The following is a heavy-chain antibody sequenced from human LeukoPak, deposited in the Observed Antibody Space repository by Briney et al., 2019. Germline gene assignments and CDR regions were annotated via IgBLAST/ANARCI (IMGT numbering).Heavy chain of an antibody. Sequence: PGGSLRLSCAASGFTFSSYAMHWVRQAPGKGLEWVAVISYDGSNEYYSDSVKGRFTISRDNSKNTLYLQMNSLRAEDTAVYYCARVLPGYSMMNYFDYWGQGTLVTVSS. V-gene: IGHV3-30*04. D-gene: IGHD6-13*01. CDR3: ARVLPGYSMMNYFDY. CDR2: ISYDGSNE. J-gene: IGHJ4*02. CDR1: GFTFSSYA.